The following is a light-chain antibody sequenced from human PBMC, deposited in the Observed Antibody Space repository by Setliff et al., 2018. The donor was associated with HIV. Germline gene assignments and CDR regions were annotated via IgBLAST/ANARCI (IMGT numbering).Light chain of an antibody. Sequence: QSVLTQPASVSGSPGQSITISCIGSSSGVGKYDLVSWYQQYPGKAPRLIIYGDSERPSGVSNRFSGSKSGNTASLTISGLQADDEADYYCCSYTRGGTYVFGTGTKVTVL. CDR3: CSYTRGGTYV. CDR1: SSGVGKYDL. CDR2: GDS. V-gene: IGLV2-23*01. J-gene: IGLJ1*01.